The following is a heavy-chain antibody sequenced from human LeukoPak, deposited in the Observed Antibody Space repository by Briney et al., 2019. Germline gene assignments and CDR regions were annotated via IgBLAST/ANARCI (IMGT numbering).Heavy chain of an antibody. CDR1: GFTFSSYA. Sequence: GGSLRLSCAASGFTFSSYAMSWVRQAPGKGLEWVSAISGSGGSTYYADSVKGRFTVSRDNSKNTLYLQMNSLRAEDTAVYYCASPGEYYYYYMDVWGKGTTVTVSS. CDR2: ISGSGGST. CDR3: ASPGEYYYYYMDV. D-gene: IGHD3-10*01. J-gene: IGHJ6*03. V-gene: IGHV3-23*01.